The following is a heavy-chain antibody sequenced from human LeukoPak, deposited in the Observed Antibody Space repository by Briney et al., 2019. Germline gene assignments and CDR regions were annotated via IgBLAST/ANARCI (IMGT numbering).Heavy chain of an antibody. Sequence: PGGSLRLSCAASGFTFSSYWMHWVRQAPGKGLVWVSRINSDGSSTSYADSVKGRFTISRDNAKNTLYLQMNSLRAEDTAVYYCARAPEDRRYCYYMDVWGKGTTVTVSS. CDR3: ARAPEDRRYCYYMDV. CDR2: INSDGSST. J-gene: IGHJ6*03. CDR1: GFTFSSYW. V-gene: IGHV3-74*01.